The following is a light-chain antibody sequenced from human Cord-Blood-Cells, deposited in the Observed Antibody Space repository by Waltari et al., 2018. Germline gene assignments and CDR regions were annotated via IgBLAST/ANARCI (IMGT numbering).Light chain of an antibody. Sequence: EIVMTQSPATLSVSPGERATLSCRASQSVSSNLAWYQQKPGQAPRLLIYGASTRATCIPARFSGSGSGTEFTLTISSLQSEDFAVYYCQQYNNWRPYTFGQGTKLEIK. J-gene: IGKJ2*01. CDR2: GAS. V-gene: IGKV3-15*01. CDR1: QSVSSN. CDR3: QQYNNWRPYT.